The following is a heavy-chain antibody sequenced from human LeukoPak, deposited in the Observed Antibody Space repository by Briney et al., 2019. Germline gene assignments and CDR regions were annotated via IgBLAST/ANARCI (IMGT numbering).Heavy chain of an antibody. J-gene: IGHJ3*01. Sequence: GGSLRLSCAASGFTFSTYGMSWVRQAPGKGLDWVSLISGSGDRTYFADSVKGRFSISRDNSKTTLTLQLNSLRAEDKAISYCPRHYFDGSSYALDVWRQGRMVTVCS. CDR2: ISGSGDRT. CDR3: PRHYFDGSSYALDV. V-gene: IGHV3-23*01. CDR1: GFTFSTYG. D-gene: IGHD3-9*01.